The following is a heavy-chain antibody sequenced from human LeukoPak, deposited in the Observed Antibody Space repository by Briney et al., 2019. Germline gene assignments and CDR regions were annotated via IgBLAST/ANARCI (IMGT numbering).Heavy chain of an antibody. V-gene: IGHV2-5*02. Sequence: SGPTLVKPTQTLTLTCTFSGFSLSTSGVGVGWIRQPPGKALEWLALIYWDDDKRYSPSLKSRLTITKDTSKNQVVLTMPNMDPVDTATYYCAHSVLTAAAISPQIPRHDAFDIWGQGTMVTVSS. D-gene: IGHD2-2*01. CDR2: IYWDDDK. J-gene: IGHJ3*02. CDR1: GFSLSTSGVG. CDR3: AHSVLTAAAISPQIPRHDAFDI.